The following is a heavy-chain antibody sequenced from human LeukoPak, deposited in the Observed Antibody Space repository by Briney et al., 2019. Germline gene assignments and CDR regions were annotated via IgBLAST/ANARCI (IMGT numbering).Heavy chain of an antibody. J-gene: IGHJ5*02. CDR3: ARHRGCSGGSCYSTWFDP. D-gene: IGHD2-15*01. Sequence: SETPSLTCTVSGGSISSYYWSWIRQPPGKGLEWIGYIYYSGSTNYNPSLKSRVTISVDTSKNQFSLKLSSVTAADTAVYYCARHRGCSGGSCYSTWFDPWGQGTLVTVSS. CDR2: IYYSGST. V-gene: IGHV4-59*08. CDR1: GGSISSYY.